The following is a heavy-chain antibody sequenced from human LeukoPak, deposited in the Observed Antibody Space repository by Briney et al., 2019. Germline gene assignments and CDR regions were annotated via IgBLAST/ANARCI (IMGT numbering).Heavy chain of an antibody. Sequence: PGGSLRLSCAASGFTFSSYSMNWVRQAPGKGLEWVSYISSSSSTIYYADSVKGRFTISRDNAKNSLYLQMNSLRAEDTAVYYCARDYGSSWLFLDWFDPWGQGTLVTVSS. D-gene: IGHD6-13*01. CDR2: ISSSSSTI. CDR3: ARDYGSSWLFLDWFDP. J-gene: IGHJ5*02. V-gene: IGHV3-48*01. CDR1: GFTFSSYS.